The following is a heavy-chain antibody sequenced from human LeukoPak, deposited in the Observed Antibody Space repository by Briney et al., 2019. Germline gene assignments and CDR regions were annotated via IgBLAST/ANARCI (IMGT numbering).Heavy chain of an antibody. CDR2: ISSSGSTI. CDR3: ARGRSSGWYYFDY. D-gene: IGHD6-19*01. Sequence: GGSLRLSCADSGFTFSSYEMNWVRQAPGKGLEWVSYISSSGSTIYYADSVKGRFTISRDNAKNSLYLQMNSLRAEDTAVYYCARGRSSGWYYFDYWGQGTLVTVSS. V-gene: IGHV3-48*03. J-gene: IGHJ4*02. CDR1: GFTFSSYE.